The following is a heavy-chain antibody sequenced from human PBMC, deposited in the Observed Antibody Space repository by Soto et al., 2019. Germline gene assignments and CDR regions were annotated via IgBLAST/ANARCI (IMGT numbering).Heavy chain of an antibody. Sequence: SVKVSCKASGYSFTRYAIHWVRQAPGQRLEWMGGIIPIFGTANYAQKFQGRVTITADESTSTAYMELSSLRSEDTAVYYCARVTTRMATISWFDPWGQGTLVTVSS. J-gene: IGHJ5*02. V-gene: IGHV1-69*13. CDR2: IIPIFGTA. CDR3: ARVTTRMATISWFDP. D-gene: IGHD5-12*01. CDR1: GYSFTRYA.